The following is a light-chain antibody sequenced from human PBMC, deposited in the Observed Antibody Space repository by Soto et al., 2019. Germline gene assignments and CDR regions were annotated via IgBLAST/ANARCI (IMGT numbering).Light chain of an antibody. J-gene: IGLJ1*01. CDR1: SSDVGAYNY. Sequence: QSVLTQPASVSGSPGQSITVSCTGTSSDVGAYNYVSWYRQYPGKAPKLIIYEVSNRPSGVSNRFSGSKSANTASLTISGLQAEDEADYYCSSYRSSSTYVFGTGTKLTVL. CDR2: EVS. CDR3: SSYRSSSTYV. V-gene: IGLV2-14*01.